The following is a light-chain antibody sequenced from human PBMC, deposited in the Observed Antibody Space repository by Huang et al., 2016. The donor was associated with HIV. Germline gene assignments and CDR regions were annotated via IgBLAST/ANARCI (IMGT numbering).Light chain of an antibody. CDR2: KAS. Sequence: DVQMAQSPSTLSASVGDRVTITCRANQSVSTWLAWYQQKPGKAHKVLIYKASTLESRVPPRFSGSGYGTEFTLTITSLQPDDFATYCCQQYYSYSTFGQGTKVEI. V-gene: IGKV1-5*03. J-gene: IGKJ1*01. CDR1: QSVSTW. CDR3: QQYYSYST.